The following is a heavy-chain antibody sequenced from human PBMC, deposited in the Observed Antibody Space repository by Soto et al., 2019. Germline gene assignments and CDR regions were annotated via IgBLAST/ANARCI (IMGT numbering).Heavy chain of an antibody. CDR3: ARVPLGWGAFDI. Sequence: QVQLVESGGGVVQPGRSLRLSCAASGFTFSSYGMHWVRQAPGKGLEWVAVIWYDGSNEYYADSVKGRFTISRDNSKNTLYLQMNSLRAEDTAVYYCARVPLGWGAFDIWGQGTMVTVSS. V-gene: IGHV3-33*01. CDR2: IWYDGSNE. J-gene: IGHJ3*02. D-gene: IGHD3-16*01. CDR1: GFTFSSYG.